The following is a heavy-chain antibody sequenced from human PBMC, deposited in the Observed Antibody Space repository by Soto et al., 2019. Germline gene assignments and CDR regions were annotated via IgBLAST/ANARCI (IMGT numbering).Heavy chain of an antibody. D-gene: IGHD5-12*01. Sequence: QVQLVESGGGVVQPGRSLRLSCAASGFTFSSYGMHWVRQAPGKGLEWVAVISYDGSNKYYADSVKVRFTISRDNSKNTLYLQMNSLRAEDTAVYYCAKSTYNGYPFDYWGQGTLVTVSS. CDR2: ISYDGSNK. J-gene: IGHJ4*02. CDR3: AKSTYNGYPFDY. V-gene: IGHV3-30*18. CDR1: GFTFSSYG.